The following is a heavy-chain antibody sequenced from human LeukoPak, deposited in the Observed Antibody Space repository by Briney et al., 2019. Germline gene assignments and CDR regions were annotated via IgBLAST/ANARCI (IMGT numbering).Heavy chain of an antibody. V-gene: IGHV3-7*03. CDR1: GFTFSNYW. D-gene: IGHD1-1*01. J-gene: IGHJ3*02. Sequence: GGSLRLSCAASGFTFSNYWMSWVRQAPGKGLEWVANIKQDGSEKYYVDSVKGRFTISRDNAKNSLYLQMNSLRAEDTAVYYCARVEMGDAFDIWGQGTMVTVSS. CDR2: IKQDGSEK. CDR3: ARVEMGDAFDI.